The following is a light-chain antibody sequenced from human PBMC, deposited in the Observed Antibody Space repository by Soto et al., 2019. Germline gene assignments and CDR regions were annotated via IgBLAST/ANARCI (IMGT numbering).Light chain of an antibody. CDR1: SSDVGGYKY. Sequence: QSALTQPASVSGSPGQSITISCTGTSSDVGGYKYVSWYQQHPGKAPKLMIYEVSNRPSGVSNRFSGSKSGNTASLTISGLQAEDEADYYCSSYTSSITVLFGGGTKVTVL. CDR2: EVS. V-gene: IGLV2-14*01. CDR3: SSYTSSITVL. J-gene: IGLJ2*01.